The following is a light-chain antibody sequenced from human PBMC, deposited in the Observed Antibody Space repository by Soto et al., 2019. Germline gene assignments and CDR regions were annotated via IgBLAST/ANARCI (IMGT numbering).Light chain of an antibody. CDR1: QSVSSSY. Sequence: IVLTQSPGTRSLSPGERATLSCRASQSVSSSYLAWYQQKPGQAPRLLIYGASSRATGIPDRFSGSGSGTEFTLTISRLEPEDSAVYYCQQYGSSPTFGQGTKVDIK. CDR2: GAS. J-gene: IGKJ1*01. V-gene: IGKV3-20*01. CDR3: QQYGSSPT.